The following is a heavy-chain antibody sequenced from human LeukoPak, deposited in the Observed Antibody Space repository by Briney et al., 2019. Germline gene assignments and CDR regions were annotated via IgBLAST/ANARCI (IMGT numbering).Heavy chain of an antibody. CDR1: GYTFTSYD. CDR2: MNPNSGNT. V-gene: IGHV1-8*01. J-gene: IGHJ5*02. CDR3: ARRQRVVVAVHEP. Sequence: AASVKVSCKASGYTFTSYDINWVRQATGQGLEWMGWMNPNSGNTGYAQKFQGRVTMTRNTSISTAYMELSSLRSEDTAVYYCARRQRVVVAVHEPWGQGTLVTVSS. D-gene: IGHD2-15*01.